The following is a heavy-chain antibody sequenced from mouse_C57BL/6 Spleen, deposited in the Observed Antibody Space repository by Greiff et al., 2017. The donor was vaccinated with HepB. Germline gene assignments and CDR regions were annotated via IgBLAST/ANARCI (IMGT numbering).Heavy chain of an antibody. J-gene: IGHJ2*01. CDR2: INPSSGYT. V-gene: IGHV1-4*01. Sequence: VQLQQSGAELARPGASVKMSCKASGYTFTSYTMHWVKQRPGQGLEWIGYINPSSGYTKYNQKFKDKATLTADKSSSTAYMQLSSLTSEDSAVYYFARSDYSNFRFDYWGQGTTLTVSS. CDR3: ARSDYSNFRFDY. D-gene: IGHD2-5*01. CDR1: GYTFTSYT.